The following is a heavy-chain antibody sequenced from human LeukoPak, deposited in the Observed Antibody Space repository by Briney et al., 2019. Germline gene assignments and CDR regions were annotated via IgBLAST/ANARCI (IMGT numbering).Heavy chain of an antibody. J-gene: IGHJ4*02. CDR2: IRSKAYGGTT. V-gene: IGHV3-49*04. CDR3: TRDDTLDYYGSGSYRY. Sequence: GGSLRLSCTTSGFTFGDYAVTWVRQAPGKGLEWVGFIRSKAYGGTTEYAASVKGRFTISRDDSKSIAYLQMNSLKTEDTAVYYCTRDDTLDYYGSGSYRYWGQGTLVTVSS. CDR1: GFTFGDYA. D-gene: IGHD3-10*01.